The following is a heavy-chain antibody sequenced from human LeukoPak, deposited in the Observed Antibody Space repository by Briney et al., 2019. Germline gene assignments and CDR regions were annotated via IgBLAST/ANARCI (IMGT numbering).Heavy chain of an antibody. D-gene: IGHD6-13*01. V-gene: IGHV4-59*07. CDR2: AFDSGST. Sequence: ATDTLSLTCTVSGGSISNYWWSWIRQPPGKGLEWIGYAFDSGSTNYNPSLKSRVTISVDTSKKQFSLKLSSVTAADTAVYYCARGYSSSWNYFDYWGQGTLVSVSS. CDR3: ARGYSSSWNYFDY. J-gene: IGHJ4*02. CDR1: GGSISNYW.